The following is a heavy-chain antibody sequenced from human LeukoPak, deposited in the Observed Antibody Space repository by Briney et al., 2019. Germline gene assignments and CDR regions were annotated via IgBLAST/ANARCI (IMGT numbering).Heavy chain of an antibody. CDR3: AKDPRGIAAAGSPYYFDY. D-gene: IGHD6-13*01. Sequence: PGGSLRLSCAASGFTFSSYAMSWVRQAPGKGLEWVSAISGSGGSTYYADSVKGRFTISRDNSKNTLYLQMNSLRAEDTAVYYCAKDPRGIAAAGSPYYFDYWGQGTLVTVSS. CDR2: ISGSGGST. V-gene: IGHV3-23*01. J-gene: IGHJ4*02. CDR1: GFTFSSYA.